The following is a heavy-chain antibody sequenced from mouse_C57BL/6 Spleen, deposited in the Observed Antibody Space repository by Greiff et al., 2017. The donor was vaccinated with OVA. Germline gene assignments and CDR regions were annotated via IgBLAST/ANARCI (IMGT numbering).Heavy chain of an antibody. D-gene: IGHD1-1*01. CDR1: GFTFSDYY. V-gene: IGHV5-16*01. J-gene: IGHJ2*01. CDR2: INYDGSST. Sequence: EVKVVESEGGLVQPGSSLKLSCTASGFTFSDYYMAWVRQAPGKGLEWVANINYDGSSTYYLDSLKSRFIISRDNAKNILYLQMSSLKSEDTATYYCARSGSSFYFDYWGQGTTLTVSS. CDR3: ARSGSSFYFDY.